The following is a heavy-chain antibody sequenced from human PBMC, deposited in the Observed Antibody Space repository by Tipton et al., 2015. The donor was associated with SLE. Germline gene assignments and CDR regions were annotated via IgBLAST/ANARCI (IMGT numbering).Heavy chain of an antibody. CDR1: GFTFSDYY. J-gene: IGHJ5*02. Sequence: GSLRLSCAASGFTFSDYYMYWIRQAPGKGLEWVSYITSTSGTIYYADSVKGRFTVSRDNAKNSLYLQMNSLRVEDTAVYYCATDIGSTGWFDHWGKGTLVPVSS. V-gene: IGHV3-11*01. D-gene: IGHD5/OR15-5a*01. CDR2: ITSTSGTI. CDR3: ATDIGSTGWFDH.